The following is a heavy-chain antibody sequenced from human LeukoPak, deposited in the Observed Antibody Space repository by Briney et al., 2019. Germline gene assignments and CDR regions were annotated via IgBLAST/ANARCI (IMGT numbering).Heavy chain of an antibody. D-gene: IGHD2-2*01. V-gene: IGHV4-59*08. CDR3: ARWCSGNSCHDAFDI. CDR1: GDSITNYY. Sequence: SETLSLTCSVSGDSITNYYWNWIRQPPGKGLEWIGYIYYTGSSNHNPSLKSRVSMSVDTSKNQFSLKLSSVTAADTAVYYCARWCSGNSCHDAFDIWSRGTMVTVSS. J-gene: IGHJ3*02. CDR2: IYYTGSS.